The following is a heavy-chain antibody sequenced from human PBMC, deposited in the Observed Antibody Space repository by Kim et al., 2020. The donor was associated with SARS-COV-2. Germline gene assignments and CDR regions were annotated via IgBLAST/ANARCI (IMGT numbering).Heavy chain of an antibody. CDR3: ARGTGEYYDFWSGYYPTYYYYYYYGMDV. J-gene: IGHJ6*02. Sequence: SETLSLTCTVSGGSISSSSYYWGRIRQPPGKGLEWIGSIYYSGSTYYNPSLKSRVTISVDTSKNQFSLKLSSVTAADTAVYYCARGTGEYYDFWSGYYPTYYYYYYYGMDVWGQGTTVTVSS. D-gene: IGHD3-3*01. CDR1: GGSISSSSYY. CDR2: IYYSGST. V-gene: IGHV4-39*01.